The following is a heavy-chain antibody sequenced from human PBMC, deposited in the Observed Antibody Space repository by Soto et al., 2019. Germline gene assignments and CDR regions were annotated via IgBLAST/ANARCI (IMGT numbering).Heavy chain of an antibody. D-gene: IGHD3-22*01. J-gene: IGHJ4*02. Sequence: QVQLVQSGAEVKKPGASVKVSCKASGYTFTSYYMHWVRQAPGQGLEWMGIINPSGGSTSYAQKFQGRVTMTRDTSTSTVYMELSRLRSEDTAVYYCARVVDYYDSSGYPDYWGQGTLVTVSS. CDR1: GYTFTSYY. CDR2: INPSGGST. V-gene: IGHV1-46*01. CDR3: ARVVDYYDSSGYPDY.